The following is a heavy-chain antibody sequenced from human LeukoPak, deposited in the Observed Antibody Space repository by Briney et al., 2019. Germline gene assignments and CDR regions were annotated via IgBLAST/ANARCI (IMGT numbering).Heavy chain of an antibody. CDR3: ARGRNDNGGMFFDS. CDR2: ISYSGYT. CDR1: GGSIRSYY. V-gene: IGHV4-59*01. Sequence: PSETLSLTCTVSGGSIRSYYWNWIRQAPEKGLEWVGFISYSGYTSYSPSVKSRVAISVDTAKSQFSLRLNSMTAADTAIYYCARGRNDNGGMFFDSWAQGNLVTVSS. D-gene: IGHD4-23*01. J-gene: IGHJ4*02.